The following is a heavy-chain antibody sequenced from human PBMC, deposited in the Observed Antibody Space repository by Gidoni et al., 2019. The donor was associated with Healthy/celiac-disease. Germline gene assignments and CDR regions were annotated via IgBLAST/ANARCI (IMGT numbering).Heavy chain of an antibody. Sequence: QVQLQQWGAGLLKPSETLSLTCAVYGGSFSGYYWSWIRQPPGKGLEWIGEINHSGSTNYNPSLKSRVTISVDTSKNQFSLKLSSVTAADTAVYYCARGRIAARNFDYWGQGTLVTVSS. CDR2: INHSGST. V-gene: IGHV4-34*01. CDR3: ARGRIAARNFDY. CDR1: GGSFSGYY. J-gene: IGHJ4*02. D-gene: IGHD6-6*01.